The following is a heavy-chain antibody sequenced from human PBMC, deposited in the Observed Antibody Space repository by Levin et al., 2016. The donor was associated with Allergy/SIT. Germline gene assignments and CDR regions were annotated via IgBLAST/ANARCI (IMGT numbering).Heavy chain of an antibody. V-gene: IGHV4-59*01. CDR1: GGSISSYY. CDR3: ARVDSSGWYSYGMDV. D-gene: IGHD6-19*01. Sequence: GSLRLSCTVSGGSISSYYWSWIRQPPGKGLEWIGYIYYSGSTNYNPSLKSRVTISVDTSKNQFSLKLSSVTAADTAVYYCARVDSSGWYSYGMDVWGQGTTVTVSS. J-gene: IGHJ6*02. CDR2: IYYSGST.